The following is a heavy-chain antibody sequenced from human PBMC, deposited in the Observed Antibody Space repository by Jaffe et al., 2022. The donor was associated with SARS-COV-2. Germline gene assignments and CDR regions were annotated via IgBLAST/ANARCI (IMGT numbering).Heavy chain of an antibody. Sequence: QVQLVESGGGVVQPGRSLRLSCAASGFTFSSYAMHWVRQAPGKGLEWVAVISYDGSNKYYADSVKGRFTISRDNSKNTLYLQMNSLRAEDTAVYYCARALDEKYYDILTGYYPVSAGCDYWGQGTLVTVSS. V-gene: IGHV3-30*04. D-gene: IGHD3-9*01. CDR1: GFTFSSYA. CDR2: ISYDGSNK. J-gene: IGHJ4*02. CDR3: ARALDEKYYDILTGYYPVSAGCDY.